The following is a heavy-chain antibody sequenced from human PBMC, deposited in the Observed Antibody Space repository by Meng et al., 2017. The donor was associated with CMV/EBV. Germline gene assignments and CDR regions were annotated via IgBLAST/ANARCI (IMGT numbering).Heavy chain of an antibody. D-gene: IGHD2-2*01. CDR2: IIPIFGAA. CDR1: GGTFSSYA. Sequence: SVKVSCKASGGTFSSYAISWVRQAPGQGLEWMGGIIPIFGAANYAQKFQGRVTITTDESTSTAYMELSSLRSEDTAVYYCARGDCSSTSCYGGYENGMDVWGQGTTVTVPS. CDR3: ARGDCSSTSCYGGYENGMDV. J-gene: IGHJ6*02. V-gene: IGHV1-69*05.